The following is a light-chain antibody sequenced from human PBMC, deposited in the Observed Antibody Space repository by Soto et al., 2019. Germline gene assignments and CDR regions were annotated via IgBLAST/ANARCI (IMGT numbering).Light chain of an antibody. CDR2: GAS. V-gene: IGKV3-15*01. Sequence: EIVLTQSPATLSLSPGERATLSCRASQSVSSNLAWYQQKPGQAPRLLIYGASTRATGIPARFSGSGSGTEFTLTIGSLQSEDFAVYYCQQYNNWLRTFGQGTKVDIK. J-gene: IGKJ1*01. CDR3: QQYNNWLRT. CDR1: QSVSSN.